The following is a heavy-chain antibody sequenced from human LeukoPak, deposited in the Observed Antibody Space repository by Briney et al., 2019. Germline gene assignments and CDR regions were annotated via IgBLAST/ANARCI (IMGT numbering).Heavy chain of an antibody. CDR2: INPSGGST. J-gene: IGHJ3*02. D-gene: IGHD6-6*01. CDR1: GYTFTSYY. Sequence: ASVKVSCKASGYTFTSYYMHWVRQAPGQGLEWMGIINPSGGSTSYAQKFQGRVTMTRDMSTSTVYMELSSLRSEDTAVYYCARDRAEYSSSFRAFDIWGQGTMVTVSS. CDR3: ARDRAEYSSSFRAFDI. V-gene: IGHV1-46*01.